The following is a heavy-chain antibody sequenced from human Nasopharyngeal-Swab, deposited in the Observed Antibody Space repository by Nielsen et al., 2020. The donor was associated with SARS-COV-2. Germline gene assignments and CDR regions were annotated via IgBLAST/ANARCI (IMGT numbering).Heavy chain of an antibody. J-gene: IGHJ4*02. CDR3: AREDASPTAFFDS. Sequence: WIRQPPGKGLEWIGSTYHSGSTNNNPSLKSRVTITVDTSKNQVSLKLTSVTAADTAVYYCAREDASPTAFFDSWGRGMLVTVSS. CDR2: TYHSGST. V-gene: IGHV4-59*01. D-gene: IGHD6-6*01.